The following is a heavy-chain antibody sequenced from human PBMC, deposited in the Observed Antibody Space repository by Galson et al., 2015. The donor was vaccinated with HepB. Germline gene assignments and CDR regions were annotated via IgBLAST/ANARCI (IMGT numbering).Heavy chain of an antibody. CDR3: TKDLVVAAGRWFDP. J-gene: IGHJ5*02. D-gene: IGHD1-26*01. CDR1: GFTFSSYV. CDR2: INGGGYNT. V-gene: IGHV3-23*01. Sequence: SLRLSCAASGFTFSSYVMTWVRQAPGKGLEWVSSINGGGYNTYYADSVKGRFTISRDNSKSTVFLQMDSLRAEDTAIYYCTKDLVVAAGRWFDPWGQGTLVTVSS.